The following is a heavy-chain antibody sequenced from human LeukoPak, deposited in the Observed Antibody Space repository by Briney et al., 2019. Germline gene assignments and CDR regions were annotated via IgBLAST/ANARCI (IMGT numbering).Heavy chain of an antibody. CDR2: ISGSGGST. J-gene: IGHJ5*02. Sequence: GGSLRLSCAASGFTFSSYAMSWVRQAPGKGLEWVSAISGSGGSTYYADSVKGRFTISRDNSKNTLYLQMDSLRAEDTAVYYCAKDHVLGYCSGGSCHNWFDPWGQGTLVTVSS. D-gene: IGHD2-15*01. CDR1: GFTFSSYA. CDR3: AKDHVLGYCSGGSCHNWFDP. V-gene: IGHV3-23*01.